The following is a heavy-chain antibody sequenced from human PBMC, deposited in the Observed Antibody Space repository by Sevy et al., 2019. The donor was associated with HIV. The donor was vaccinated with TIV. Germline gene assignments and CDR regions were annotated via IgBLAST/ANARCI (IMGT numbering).Heavy chain of an antibody. CDR2: IYGTAGVT. CDR1: GITFSSYA. Sequence: GGSLRLSCAASGITFSSYAMNWVRQAPGKGLEWVSTIYGTAGVTYYADSVKGRFTISRDNSKNTLFLQMNSLRAEDTAIYYCAGGRYDSSGSFDAFDIWGQGTMVNVSS. V-gene: IGHV3-23*01. CDR3: AGGRYDSSGSFDAFDI. D-gene: IGHD3-22*01. J-gene: IGHJ3*02.